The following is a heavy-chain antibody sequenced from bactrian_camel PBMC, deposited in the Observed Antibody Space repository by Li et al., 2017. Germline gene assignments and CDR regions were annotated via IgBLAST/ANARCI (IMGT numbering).Heavy chain of an antibody. CDR1: GFDFSSTY. V-gene: IGHV3S10*01. D-gene: IGHD2*01. Sequence: VQLVESGGGLVQPGGSLRLSCVASGFDFSSTYMSWIRKAPGKGLEWLSGIGWDGRTYYSDSVQGRFTISRDKDRKTLYLQMNSLKLEDTGMYYCAAGRKLSGTPCTPRYESAFWGQGTQVTV. CDR3: AAGRKLSGTPCTPRYESAF. J-gene: IGHJ4*01. CDR2: IGWDGRT.